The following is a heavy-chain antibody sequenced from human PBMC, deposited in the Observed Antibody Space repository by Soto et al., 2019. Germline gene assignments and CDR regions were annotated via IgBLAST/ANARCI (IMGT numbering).Heavy chain of an antibody. D-gene: IGHD3-16*01. CDR1: GYIFVNYG. CDR2: ISPYTGNT. J-gene: IGHJ6*02. V-gene: IGHV1-18*01. Sequence: QVQLVQSGDEVKKPGASVKVSCKASGYIFVNYGIAWVRQAPGQGLEWMGWISPYTGNTHSATKVQDRLTMTTDTSPSTAYMDLGSLTSDDTAVYYCVMVDNYVTPTPQDVWGQGTTVTVSS. CDR3: VMVDNYVTPTPQDV.